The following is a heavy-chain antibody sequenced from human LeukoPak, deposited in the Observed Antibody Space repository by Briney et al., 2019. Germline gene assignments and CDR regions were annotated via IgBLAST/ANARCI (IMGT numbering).Heavy chain of an antibody. D-gene: IGHD6-6*01. CDR2: ISSSSSYI. Sequence: GGSLRLSCAASGFTFSSYSMNWVRQAPGKGLEWVSSISSSSSYIYYADSVKGRFTISRDNAKNSLYLQMNSLRAEDTAVYYCARDGSLYSSSPEGYWGQGTLVTVSS. V-gene: IGHV3-21*01. J-gene: IGHJ4*02. CDR3: ARDGSLYSSSPEGY. CDR1: GFTFSSYS.